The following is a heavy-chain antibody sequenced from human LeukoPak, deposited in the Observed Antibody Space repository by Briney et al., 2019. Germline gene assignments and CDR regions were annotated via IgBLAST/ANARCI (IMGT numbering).Heavy chain of an antibody. CDR1: GGSFSGYY. Sequence: PSETLSLTCAVYGGSFSGYYWSWIPQSPGKGLEWIGEINHSGSTNYNPSLKSRVTISVDTSKNQFYLRLSSVTAADTAVYYCARRRQYDSSLFWNFDLWGRGTLVTVSS. D-gene: IGHD6-6*01. CDR2: INHSGST. V-gene: IGHV4-34*01. J-gene: IGHJ2*01. CDR3: ARRRQYDSSLFWNFDL.